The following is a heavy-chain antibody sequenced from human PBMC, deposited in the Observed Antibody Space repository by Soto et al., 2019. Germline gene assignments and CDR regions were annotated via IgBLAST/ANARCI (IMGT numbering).Heavy chain of an antibody. V-gene: IGHV3-23*01. CDR2: ISGSGGTT. D-gene: IGHD5-12*01. CDR1: GFTFSSYA. Sequence: EVQLLESGGGLVQPGGSLRLSCAASGFTFSSYAMSWVRQAPGQGLEWVSAISGSGGTTYYADSVKGRFTISRDNPENPLYMQMTRHRAEDTGVYYCAKDRGYSGYDNWFESWGQGTRVTVSS. J-gene: IGHJ5*01. CDR3: AKDRGYSGYDNWFES.